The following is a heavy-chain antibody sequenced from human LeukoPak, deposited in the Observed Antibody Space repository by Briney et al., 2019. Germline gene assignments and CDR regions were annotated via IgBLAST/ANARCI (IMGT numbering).Heavy chain of an antibody. Sequence: GASVKVSCKASGGTFSSYAISWVRQAPGQGLEWMGGIIPIFGTANYAQKFQGRVTITTDESTSTAYMELSSLRSEDTAVYYCARDYQSSSWFRNWFDPWGQGTLVTVSS. CDR2: IIPIFGTA. J-gene: IGHJ5*02. CDR3: ARDYQSSSWFRNWFDP. D-gene: IGHD6-13*01. V-gene: IGHV1-69*05. CDR1: GGTFSSYA.